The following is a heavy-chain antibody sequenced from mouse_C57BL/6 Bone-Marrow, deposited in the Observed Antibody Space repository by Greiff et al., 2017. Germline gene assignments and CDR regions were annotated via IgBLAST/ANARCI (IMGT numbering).Heavy chain of an antibody. Sequence: QVQLQQPGAELVKPGASVKLSCKASGYTFTSYWMQWVKQRPGQGLEWIGEIDPSDSYTNYNQKFKGKATLTVDTASSKAYMQLSSLTSEDSAVYYCAGDDYDRFAYWGQGTLVTVSA. CDR1: GYTFTSYW. CDR3: AGDDYDRFAY. V-gene: IGHV1-50*01. CDR2: IDPSDSYT. D-gene: IGHD2-4*01. J-gene: IGHJ3*01.